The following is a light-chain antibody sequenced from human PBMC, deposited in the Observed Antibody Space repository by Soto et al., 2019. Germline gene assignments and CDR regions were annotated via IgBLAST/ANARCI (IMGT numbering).Light chain of an antibody. J-gene: IGKJ1*01. CDR2: AAS. CDR1: QSISSY. CDR3: QQSYSTPRT. Sequence: DIQMTQSPSSLSASVGDRVTITCRAIQSISSYLNWYQQKPGKAPKLLIYAASSLQSGVPSRLSGSGSGTDFTLTISSLQPEDFATYYCQQSYSTPRTFGQGTKVDI. V-gene: IGKV1-39*01.